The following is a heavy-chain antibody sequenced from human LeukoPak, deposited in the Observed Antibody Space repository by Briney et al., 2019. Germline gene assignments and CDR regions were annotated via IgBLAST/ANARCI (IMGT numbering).Heavy chain of an antibody. Sequence: GESLKISCKGSGYSFTSYWIGWVRQMPGKGLEWIGIIYPGGSDTRYSPSFQGQVTISADKSISTAYLQWSSLKASDTAMYYCARLGVGGAAAELDHDAFDIWGQGTMVTVSS. V-gene: IGHV5-51*01. J-gene: IGHJ3*02. CDR3: ARLGVGGAAAELDHDAFDI. CDR2: IYPGGSDT. CDR1: GYSFTSYW. D-gene: IGHD6-13*01.